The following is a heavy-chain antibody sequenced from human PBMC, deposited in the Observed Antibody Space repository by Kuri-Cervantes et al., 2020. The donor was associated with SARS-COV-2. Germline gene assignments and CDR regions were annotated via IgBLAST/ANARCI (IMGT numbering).Heavy chain of an antibody. CDR1: GGSFSGYY. D-gene: IGHD6-13*01. J-gene: IGHJ4*02. CDR2: INHSGST. V-gene: IGHV4-34*01. CDR3: ARVDSSLTIDY. Sequence: ESLKICCAVYGGSFSGYYWSWIRQPPGKVLEWIGEINHSGSTNYNPSLKSRVTLSADRSKNQFYLNLTSVTAADTAVYYCARVDSSLTIDYWGQGTLVTVSS.